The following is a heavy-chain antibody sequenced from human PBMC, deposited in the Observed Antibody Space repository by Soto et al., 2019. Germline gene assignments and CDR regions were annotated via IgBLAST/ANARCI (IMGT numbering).Heavy chain of an antibody. CDR2: ISYDGSNK. D-gene: IGHD3-22*01. J-gene: IGHJ4*02. CDR1: GFTLSSYG. Sequence: HPGGSLRLSCAASGFTLSSYGMHWVRQAPGKGLEWVAVISYDGSNKYYADSVKGRFTISRDNSKNTLYLQMNSLRAEDTAVYYCAKAQGRNYYDSSGDSLDYWGQGTLVTVSS. CDR3: AKAQGRNYYDSSGDSLDY. V-gene: IGHV3-30*18.